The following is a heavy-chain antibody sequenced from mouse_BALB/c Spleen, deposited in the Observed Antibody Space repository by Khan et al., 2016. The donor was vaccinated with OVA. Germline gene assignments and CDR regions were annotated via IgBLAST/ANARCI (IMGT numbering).Heavy chain of an antibody. Sequence: QVQLQQSGPGLVAPSQSLSITCTVSGFSLTSFGVHWVRQAPGKGLEWLGDIWAGGSTNYYAAIITRLSISNDNSKSQVFLKMNSLQTDDTAIYYCARLEDIWGQGTTLTVSS. V-gene: IGHV2-9*02. CDR2: IWAGGST. CDR1: GFSLTSFG. J-gene: IGHJ2*01. CDR3: ARLEDI. D-gene: IGHD1-3*01.